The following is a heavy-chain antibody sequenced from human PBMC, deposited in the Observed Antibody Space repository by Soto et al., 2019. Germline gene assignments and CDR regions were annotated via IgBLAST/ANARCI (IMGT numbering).Heavy chain of an antibody. Sequence: KAVGSLRLSCSGSGFNFSDYYMNWIRQTPVKGLEWVSSILSLESHKYYAASVMGRFSISRDNAKKSLFLQMNNLRAEDTGIYFCATGLKDASNRPSFDSWGPGTPVTVSS. CDR2: ILSLESHK. CDR1: GFNFSDYY. D-gene: IGHD3-16*01. J-gene: IGHJ4*02. CDR3: ATGLKDASNRPSFDS. V-gene: IGHV3-11*01.